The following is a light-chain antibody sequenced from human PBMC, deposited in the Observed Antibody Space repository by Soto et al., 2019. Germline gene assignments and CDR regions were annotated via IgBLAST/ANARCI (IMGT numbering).Light chain of an antibody. J-gene: IGKJ1*01. CDR1: QTISSW. Sequence: DIQMTQSPSTLSGSVGDRVTITCRASQTISSWLAWYQQKPGKAPKLLIYKASTLKSGVPSRFSGSGSGTEFTLTISSRQPDDFATYDCQNYNSYSEAFGQGTKVELK. V-gene: IGKV1-5*03. CDR3: QNYNSYSEA. CDR2: KAS.